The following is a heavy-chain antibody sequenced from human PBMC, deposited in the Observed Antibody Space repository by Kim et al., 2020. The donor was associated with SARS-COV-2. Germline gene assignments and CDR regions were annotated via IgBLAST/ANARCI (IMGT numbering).Heavy chain of an antibody. CDR3: AREGVVAAKYYGMDV. CDR2: INPNSGGT. V-gene: IGHV1-2*02. D-gene: IGHD2-15*01. CDR1: GYTFTGYY. J-gene: IGHJ6*02. Sequence: ASVKVSCKASGYTFTGYYMHWVRQAPGQGLEWMGWINPNSGGTNYAQKFQGRVTMTRDTSISTAYMELSRLRSDDTAVYYCAREGVVAAKYYGMDVWGQGTTVTVSS.